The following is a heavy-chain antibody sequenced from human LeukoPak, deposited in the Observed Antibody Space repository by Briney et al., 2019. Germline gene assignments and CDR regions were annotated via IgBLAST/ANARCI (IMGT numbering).Heavy chain of an antibody. CDR1: GFTFSSYW. CDR2: INTDGSNT. V-gene: IGHV3-74*01. D-gene: IGHD1-26*01. J-gene: IGHJ4*02. Sequence: GGSLRLSCAASGFTFSSYWMHWVRQAPGKGLVWVSRINTDGSNTIYADSVKGRFTISRDNSKNSLYLQMNSLKTEDTAVYYCARAPNSGTLGEDYWGQGTLVTVSS. CDR3: ARAPNSGTLGEDY.